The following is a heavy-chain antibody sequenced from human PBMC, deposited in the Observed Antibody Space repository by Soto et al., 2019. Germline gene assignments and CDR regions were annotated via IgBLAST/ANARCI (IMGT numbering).Heavy chain of an antibody. V-gene: IGHV4-39*01. CDR1: GGSISSRGYY. Sequence: QLQLQESGPGLVKPSETLSLTCTVSGGSISSRGYYWGWIRQPPGKGLEWIGTIYYSGSTYYNPSRXXXVSXSVDPSKTQFSLKLSSVTAADTAVYYCATSNWFDPWGQGTLVTVSS. CDR2: IYYSGST. J-gene: IGHJ5*02. CDR3: ATSNWFDP.